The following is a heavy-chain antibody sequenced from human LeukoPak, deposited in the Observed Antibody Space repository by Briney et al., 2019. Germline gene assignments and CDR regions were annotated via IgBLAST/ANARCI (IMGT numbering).Heavy chain of an antibody. CDR1: GGSINSDGQS. CDR2: INHSGST. J-gene: IGHJ6*03. CDR3: ARHGPFYNWNYPLYYYMDV. Sequence: PSQTLSLTCVVSGGSINSDGQSWTWIRQPPGKGLEWIGEINHSGSTNYNPSLKSRVTISVDTSKNQFSLKLSSVTAADTAVYYCARHGPFYNWNYPLYYYMDVWGKGTTVTVSS. D-gene: IGHD1-7*01. V-gene: IGHV4-30-2*01.